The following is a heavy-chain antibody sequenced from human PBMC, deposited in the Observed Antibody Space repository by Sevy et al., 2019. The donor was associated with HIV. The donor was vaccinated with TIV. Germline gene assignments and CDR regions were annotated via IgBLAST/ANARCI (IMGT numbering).Heavy chain of an antibody. CDR2: IYHSGSA. V-gene: IGHV4-30-4*01. CDR1: GSSINTGTYY. Sequence: SETLSLTCSVSGSSINTGTYYWSWIRQPPGKGLEWIGFIYHSGSAYYNPSLKSRGRLSIDTSKNQFSLKLSSVTAADTAVYYCARHGPVAGGNYWGQGTLVTVSS. D-gene: IGHD6-19*01. CDR3: ARHGPVAGGNY. J-gene: IGHJ4*02.